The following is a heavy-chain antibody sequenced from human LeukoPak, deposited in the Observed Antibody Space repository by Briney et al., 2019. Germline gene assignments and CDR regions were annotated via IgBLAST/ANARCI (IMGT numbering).Heavy chain of an antibody. CDR3: ARDGGDDSSGYYFGWFDP. V-gene: IGHV4-59*01. CDR1: GGSISSYY. J-gene: IGHJ5*02. CDR2: IYYSGST. D-gene: IGHD3-22*01. Sequence: SETLSLTCTVSGGSISSYYWSWIRQPPAQGQEWIGNIYYSGSTNYNPSLKSRVTISVDTSKNQFSLKLSSVTAADTAVYYCARDGGDDSSGYYFGWFDPWGQGTLVTVSS.